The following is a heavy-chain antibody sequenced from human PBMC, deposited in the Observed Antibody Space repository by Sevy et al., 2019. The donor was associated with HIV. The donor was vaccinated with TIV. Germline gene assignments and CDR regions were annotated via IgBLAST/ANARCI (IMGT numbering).Heavy chain of an antibody. CDR2: ISYDGSNK. D-gene: IGHD1-7*01. V-gene: IGHV3-30*18. CDR1: GFTFSSYG. Sequence: GGSLRLSCAASGFTFSSYGMHWVRQAPGKGLEWVAVISYDGSNKYYADSVKGRFTISRDNSKNTLYLQMNSLRAEDRAVYYCAKDTASTGDWNYDRYYYGMDVWGQGTTVTVSS. J-gene: IGHJ6*02. CDR3: AKDTASTGDWNYDRYYYGMDV.